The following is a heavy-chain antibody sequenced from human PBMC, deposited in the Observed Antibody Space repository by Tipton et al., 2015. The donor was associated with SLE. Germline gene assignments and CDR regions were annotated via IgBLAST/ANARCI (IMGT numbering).Heavy chain of an antibody. D-gene: IGHD3-3*01. CDR1: GFTFSSYA. Sequence: SLRLSCAASGFTFSSYAMHWVRQAPGKGLEWVAVISYDGSDKYYADSVKGRFTISRDNSKNTLYLQMNSLRAEDTAVYYCARGGNTIFGVVISWFDPWGQGTLVTVSS. CDR2: ISYDGSDK. V-gene: IGHV3-30-3*01. J-gene: IGHJ5*02. CDR3: ARGGNTIFGVVISWFDP.